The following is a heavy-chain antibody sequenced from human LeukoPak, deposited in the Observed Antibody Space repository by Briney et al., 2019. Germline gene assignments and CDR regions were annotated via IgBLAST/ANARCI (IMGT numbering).Heavy chain of an antibody. D-gene: IGHD4-17*01. CDR2: IYYSGRT. V-gene: IGHV4-30-4*01. J-gene: IGHJ4*02. CDR1: GGSISSGEYY. Sequence: SETLPLTCTVSGGSISSGEYYWSWIRQPPGEGLEWIGHIYYSGRTYYNPSLKSRVTISVDPSKNQFSLKLSSVTAADTAVYYCARDNYGGYGYWGQGTLVTVSS. CDR3: ARDNYGGYGY.